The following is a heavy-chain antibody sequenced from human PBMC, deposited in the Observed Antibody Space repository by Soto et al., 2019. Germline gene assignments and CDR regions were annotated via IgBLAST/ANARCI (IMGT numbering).Heavy chain of an antibody. Sequence: PGGSLRISCGTAWFNFSSYGMHWVRQDPGKGLEWVALIWFDGSKKYYADSVKGRFTISRDNSKNTLYLQMNSLRAEDTAVYYCARGYSGYYAYLEHWGQGTPVTVSS. D-gene: IGHD5-12*01. CDR3: ARGYSGYYAYLEH. CDR2: IWFDGSKK. V-gene: IGHV3-33*01. CDR1: WFNFSSYG. J-gene: IGHJ4*02.